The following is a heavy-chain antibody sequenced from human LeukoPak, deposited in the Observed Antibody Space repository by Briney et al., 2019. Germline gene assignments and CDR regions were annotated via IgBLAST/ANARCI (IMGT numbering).Heavy chain of an antibody. CDR3: ARGVAAGIDY. CDR2: ISSSGSTI. J-gene: IGHJ4*02. V-gene: IGHV3-48*03. D-gene: IGHD6-25*01. CDR1: GFTFSSYE. Sequence: GGSLRLSCAASGFTFSSYEMNWVRQAPGKGLEWVTYISSSGSTIYYADSVKGRFTISRDNAKNSLYLQMNSLRAEDTAVYYCARGVAAGIDYWGQGTLVTVSS.